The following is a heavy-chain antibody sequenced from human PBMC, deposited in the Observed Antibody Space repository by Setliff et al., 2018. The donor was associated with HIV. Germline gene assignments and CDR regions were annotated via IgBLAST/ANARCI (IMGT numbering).Heavy chain of an antibody. J-gene: IGHJ4*02. CDR1: GDSISNYY. CDR3: ARHSPSDY. CDR2: IYTSGST. Sequence: KPSETLSLTCTVSGDSISNYYWSWVRQPPGKGLEWIGYIYTSGSTNYNPSLKSRVTISVDTSKNQFSLKLSSVTTADTAVYYCARHSPSDYWGQGTLVTVSS. V-gene: IGHV4-4*09.